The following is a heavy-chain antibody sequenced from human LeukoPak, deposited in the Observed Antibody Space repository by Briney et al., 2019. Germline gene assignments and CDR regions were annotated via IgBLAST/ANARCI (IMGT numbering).Heavy chain of an antibody. D-gene: IGHD3-22*01. Sequence: PGESLSLSCAASGYTFGDYGMSWVRQPPGKGLEWVSGINWNGGSTGYAASLKGRFTISRDNAKNSFSLQMNIRRAEDTALYYWARDGYYYDSSCFQFDYWGQGTLVTVS. V-gene: IGHV3-20*04. CDR1: GYTFGDYG. J-gene: IGHJ4*02. CDR3: ARDGYYYDSSCFQFDY. CDR2: INWNGGST.